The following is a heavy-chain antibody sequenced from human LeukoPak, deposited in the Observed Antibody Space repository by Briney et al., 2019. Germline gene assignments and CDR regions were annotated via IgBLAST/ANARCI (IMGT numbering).Heavy chain of an antibody. V-gene: IGHV5-51*01. CDR1: GYSFSSYW. J-gene: IGHJ4*02. D-gene: IGHD3-10*01. CDR2: IYPGDSDT. Sequence: GESLKISCKGSGYSFSSYWIAWVRQMPGKGLEWMGIIYPGDSDTRYSPSFQGQVSISADKSISTAYLQWSSLKASDTAIYYCARFQRFGELLFDYWGQGTLVTVSS. CDR3: ARFQRFGELLFDY.